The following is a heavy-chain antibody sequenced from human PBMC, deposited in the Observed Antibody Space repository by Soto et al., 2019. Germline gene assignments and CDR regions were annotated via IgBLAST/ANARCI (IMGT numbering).Heavy chain of an antibody. CDR1: GFTFSSYG. CDR2: ISSSSSYI. V-gene: IGHV3-21*01. Sequence: GGSLRLSCAASGFTFSSYGMNWVRQAPGKGLEWVSSISSSSSYIYYADSVKGRFTISRDNAKNSLYLQMNSLRAEDTAVYYCARDLRAYCGGDCSSWYFDLWGRGTLVTVSS. D-gene: IGHD2-21*02. CDR3: ARDLRAYCGGDCSSWYFDL. J-gene: IGHJ2*01.